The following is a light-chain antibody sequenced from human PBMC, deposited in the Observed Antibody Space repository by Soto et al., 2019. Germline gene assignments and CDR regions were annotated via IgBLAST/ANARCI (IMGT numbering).Light chain of an antibody. Sequence: AIQLTQSPSSLSASVGDRVTITCRASQGIRNDLGWYQQKPGKAPKLLIYDASSLESGVPSRFSGSGSGTEFTLTISSLQPDDFATYYCQQYPGTFGQGTKVDI. CDR3: QQYPGT. CDR1: QGIRND. CDR2: DAS. V-gene: IGKV1-13*02. J-gene: IGKJ1*01.